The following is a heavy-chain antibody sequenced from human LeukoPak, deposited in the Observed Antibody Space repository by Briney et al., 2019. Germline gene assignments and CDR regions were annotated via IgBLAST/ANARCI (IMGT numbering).Heavy chain of an antibody. V-gene: IGHV3-23*01. Sequence: GGSLRLSCAASGFTFSSYVMSWVRQAPGKRLEWVSAITGSGGSTYYADSVKGRFTISRDNSKNTLYLQMNSLRAEDTAVYYCAKSNGYGLVDIWGQGTLVTVSS. CDR3: AKSNGYGLVDI. CDR2: ITGSGGST. CDR1: GFTFSSYV. J-gene: IGHJ4*02. D-gene: IGHD3-10*01.